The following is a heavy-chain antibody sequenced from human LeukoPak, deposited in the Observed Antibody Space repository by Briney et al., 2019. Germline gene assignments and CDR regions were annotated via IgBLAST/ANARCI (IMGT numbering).Heavy chain of an antibody. D-gene: IGHD3-22*01. CDR1: GFTFSSYA. CDR3: ARERYYYDSSGYTIDY. J-gene: IGHJ4*02. Sequence: GRSLRLSCAASGFTFSSYAMHWVRQAPGKGLEWVAVISYDGSNKYYADSVKGRFTISRDNSKNTLYLQMNSLRAEDTAVYYCARERYYYDSSGYTIDYWGQGTLVTVSS. V-gene: IGHV3-30-3*01. CDR2: ISYDGSNK.